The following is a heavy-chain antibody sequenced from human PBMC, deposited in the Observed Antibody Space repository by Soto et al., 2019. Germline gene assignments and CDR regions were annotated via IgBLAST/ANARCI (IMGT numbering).Heavy chain of an antibody. J-gene: IGHJ6*02. CDR1: GFTFSSYA. CDR2: ISYDGSNK. V-gene: IGHV3-30-3*01. Sequence: GGSLRLSCAASGFTFSSYAMHWVRQAPGKGLEWVAVISYDGSNKYYADSVKGRFTISRDNSKNTLYLQMNSLRAEDTAVYYCERDLIAVVTDATRIYGMDLWGQGTTVTVSS. D-gene: IGHD2-2*01. CDR3: ERDLIAVVTDATRIYGMDL.